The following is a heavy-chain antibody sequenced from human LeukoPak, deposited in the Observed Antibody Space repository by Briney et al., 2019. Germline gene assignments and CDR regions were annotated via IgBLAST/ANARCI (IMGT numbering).Heavy chain of an antibody. V-gene: IGHV1-18*01. J-gene: IGHJ4*02. Sequence: ASAKVSCKASGYTFTSYGIRWVRPAPGQGLEWMGGISAYNGNTNYAQKLQGRVTMTTDTSTSTAYMELRSLRSDDTAVYYCARVSGMIVAVIDHRHDYWGQGTLVTVSS. CDR3: ARVSGMIVAVIDHRHDY. D-gene: IGHD3-22*01. CDR2: ISAYNGNT. CDR1: GYTFTSYG.